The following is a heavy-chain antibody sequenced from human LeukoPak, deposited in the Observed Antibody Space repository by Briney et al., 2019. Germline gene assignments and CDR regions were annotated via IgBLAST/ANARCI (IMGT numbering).Heavy chain of an antibody. Sequence: SVKVSCKASGGTFSSYAISWVRQAPGQGLEWMGGIIPIFGTANYAQKFQGRVTITTDESTSTAYMELSSLRSEDTAVYYCAKGGHCSSISCRRYYYYYGMDVWGQGTTVTVSS. CDR3: AKGGHCSSISCRRYYYYYGMDV. CDR1: GGTFSSYA. J-gene: IGHJ6*02. V-gene: IGHV1-69*05. CDR2: IIPIFGTA. D-gene: IGHD2-2*01.